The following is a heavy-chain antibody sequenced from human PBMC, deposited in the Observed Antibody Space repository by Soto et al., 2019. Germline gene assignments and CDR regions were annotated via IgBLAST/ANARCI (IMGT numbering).Heavy chain of an antibody. D-gene: IGHD2-8*01. CDR3: ARVIRAVGVPFDL. J-gene: IGHJ4*02. V-gene: IGHV4-59*01. Sequence: PSETLSLTCNVSGGSLKTYNWSWIRKLPGKGLEWIGYIYHSGSTNYNPSLQSRATISVDASKNQFSLRLSSVKPADTAVYYCARVIRAVGVPFDLSGQGTLLTVSS. CDR2: IYHSGST. CDR1: GGSLKTYN.